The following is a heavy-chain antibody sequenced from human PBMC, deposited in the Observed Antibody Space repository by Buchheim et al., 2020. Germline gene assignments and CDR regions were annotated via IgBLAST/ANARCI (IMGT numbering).Heavy chain of an antibody. V-gene: IGHV4-61*02. CDR2: IYTTGRT. Sequence: QVQLQESGPGLVRPSQTLSLTCTVSGGSITSGYYYWTWIRQPAGRGLEWVGLIYTTGRTNYNPSLKSRVALSVDTSKNQFSLNLTSVTAADTAVYYCARGYRSWALDYWGQGTL. J-gene: IGHJ4*02. CDR3: ARGYRSWALDY. D-gene: IGHD6-13*01. CDR1: GGSITSGYYY.